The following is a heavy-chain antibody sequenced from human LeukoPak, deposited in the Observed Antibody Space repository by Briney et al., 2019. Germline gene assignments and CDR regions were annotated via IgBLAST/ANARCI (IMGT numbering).Heavy chain of an antibody. J-gene: IGHJ4*02. D-gene: IGHD6-19*01. CDR3: AAHWYSSAGADY. Sequence: TSETLSLTCTVSGGSISSYYWSWVRQPPGKGLEWIGYIYYSGSTNYNPSLKSRVTISVDTSKNQFSLKLSSVTAADTAVYYCAAHWYSSAGADYWGQGTLVTVSS. CDR1: GGSISSYY. V-gene: IGHV4-59*01. CDR2: IYYSGST.